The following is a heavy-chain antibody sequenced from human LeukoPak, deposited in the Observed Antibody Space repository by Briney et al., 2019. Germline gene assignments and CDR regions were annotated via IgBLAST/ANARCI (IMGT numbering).Heavy chain of an antibody. J-gene: IGHJ6*02. D-gene: IGHD3-3*01. CDR3: MGFLEWLHVQRYLSSILFYDMDV. Sequence: PGGSLRLSCAASGFTFDDYAMHWVRQAPGKGLEWVSGISWNSGSIGYADSVKGRFTISRDNAKNSLYLQMNSLRAEDTALYYHMGFLEWLHVQRYLSSILFYDMDVWGQGTTVTVSS. V-gene: IGHV3-9*01. CDR2: ISWNSGSI. CDR1: GFTFDDYA.